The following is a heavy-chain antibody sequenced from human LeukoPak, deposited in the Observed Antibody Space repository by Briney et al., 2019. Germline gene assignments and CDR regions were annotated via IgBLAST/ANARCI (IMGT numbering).Heavy chain of an antibody. J-gene: IGHJ2*01. CDR1: GFTFSSYW. D-gene: IGHD1-26*01. CDR2: IKQDGSEK. CDR3: ARDLGSYYGWYFDL. Sequence: GGSLRLSCAASGFTFSSYWMSWVRQAPGKGLEWVANIKQDGSEKYYVDSVKGRFTISRDNAKNSLHLQMNSLRVEDTAVYYCARDLGSYYGWYFDLWGRGTLVTVSS. V-gene: IGHV3-7*01.